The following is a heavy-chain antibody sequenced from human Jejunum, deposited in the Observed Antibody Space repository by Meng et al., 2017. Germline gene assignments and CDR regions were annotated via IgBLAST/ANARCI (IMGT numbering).Heavy chain of an antibody. Sequence: QVQLQESGPGLVKPSQTLSLVCTVSGDSVTSGSYHWSWIRQPPGKGLEWIGYIHHSGITYYNPSLRSRLLISIDTSKRQLPLTLNSVTAADTALYYCATIQSSPHFFNYWGQGTLVTVSS. CDR2: IHHSGIT. J-gene: IGHJ4*02. D-gene: IGHD6-6*01. CDR1: GDSVTSGSYH. V-gene: IGHV4-30-4*01. CDR3: ATIQSSPHFFNY.